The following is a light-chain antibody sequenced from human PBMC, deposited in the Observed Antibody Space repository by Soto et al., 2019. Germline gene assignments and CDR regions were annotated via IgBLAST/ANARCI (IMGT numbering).Light chain of an antibody. Sequence: EIVLTQSPGTLSLSPGDRATLFCRASQSVSSTHLAWCHQKPGQAPRLLIYGASTRASGIPDRFSGSGSGTDFTLTISRLETEDFAVYYCHQYGSSPQTFGQGTKVDIK. J-gene: IGKJ1*01. CDR1: QSVSSTH. V-gene: IGKV3-20*01. CDR2: GAS. CDR3: HQYGSSPQT.